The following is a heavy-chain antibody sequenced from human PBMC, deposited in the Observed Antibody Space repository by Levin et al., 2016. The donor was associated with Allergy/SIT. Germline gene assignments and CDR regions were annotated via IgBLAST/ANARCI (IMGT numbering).Heavy chain of an antibody. CDR2: INSDGSST. V-gene: IGHV3-74*01. CDR1: GFTFSSYW. CDR3: AREVLGRYSGYGIGTDY. D-gene: IGHD5-12*01. Sequence: GESLKISCAASGFTFSSYWMHWVRQAPGKGLVWVSRINSDGSSTSYADSVKGRFTISRDNAKNTLYLQMNSLRAEDTAVYYCAREVLGRYSGYGIGTDYWGQGTLVTVSS. J-gene: IGHJ4*02.